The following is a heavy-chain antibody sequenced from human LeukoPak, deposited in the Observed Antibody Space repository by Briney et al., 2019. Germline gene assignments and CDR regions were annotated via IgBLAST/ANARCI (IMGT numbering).Heavy chain of an antibody. D-gene: IGHD3-22*01. CDR1: GFTFSDYY. CDR2: IYSGGST. V-gene: IGHV3-66*01. CDR3: ARDLGTMIVVV. J-gene: IGHJ4*02. Sequence: GGSLRLSCAASGFTFSDYYMSWVRQAPGKGLEWVSVIYSGGSTYYADSVKGRFTISRDNSKNTLYLQMNSLRAADTAVYYCARDLGTMIVVVWGQGTLVTVSS.